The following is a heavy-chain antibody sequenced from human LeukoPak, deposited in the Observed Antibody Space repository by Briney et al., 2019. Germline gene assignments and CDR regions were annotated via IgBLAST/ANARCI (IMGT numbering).Heavy chain of an antibody. V-gene: IGHV4-59*08. J-gene: IGHJ4*02. Sequence: SETLSLTCVVSGGSLSTHHWSWIRQSPGRGLEWIGYISDSGSTNYNPSLKSRVTISVDTSKNQFSLKLSSVTAADTAVYYCARQIAVAYFDYWGQGTLVTVSS. D-gene: IGHD6-19*01. CDR1: GGSLSTHH. CDR2: ISDSGST. CDR3: ARQIAVAYFDY.